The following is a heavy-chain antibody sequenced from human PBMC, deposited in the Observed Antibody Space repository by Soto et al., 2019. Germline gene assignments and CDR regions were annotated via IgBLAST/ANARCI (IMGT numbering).Heavy chain of an antibody. CDR2: VTGNGDNT. CDR1: GFAFSSYA. J-gene: IGHJ4*02. Sequence: GGSLRLSCAASGFAFSSYAINWVRQTPGKGLEWVASVTGNGDNTYYADSVKGRFTISRDNSKNTLHLQMNSLRADDTAIYYCAKDLYDFWSGYPLFDHWGQGVLVTVSS. D-gene: IGHD3-3*01. V-gene: IGHV3-23*01. CDR3: AKDLYDFWSGYPLFDH.